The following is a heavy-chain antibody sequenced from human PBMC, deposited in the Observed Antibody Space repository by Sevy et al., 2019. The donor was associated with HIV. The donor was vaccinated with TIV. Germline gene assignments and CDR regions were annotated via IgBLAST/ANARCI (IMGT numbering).Heavy chain of an antibody. D-gene: IGHD6-13*01. Sequence: GGSLRLSCAASGFSLNTYWMSWVSKAPGKGLEWVANIKQDGSVTYYVDSVKGRFTISRVNARNFLFLQMNSLRAEDTARYYCVRAVAADGSFWGQGTLVTVSS. J-gene: IGHJ4*02. CDR1: GFSLNTYW. V-gene: IGHV3-7*01. CDR2: IKQDGSVT. CDR3: VRAVAADGSF.